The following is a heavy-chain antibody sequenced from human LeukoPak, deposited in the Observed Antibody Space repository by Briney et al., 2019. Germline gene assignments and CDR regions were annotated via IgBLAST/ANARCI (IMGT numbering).Heavy chain of an antibody. CDR1: GGSISSYY. CDR2: IYYSGST. V-gene: IGHV4-59*01. D-gene: IGHD6-13*01. J-gene: IGHJ6*03. CDR3: ARGWYRSYYSYYMDV. Sequence: SETLSLTCTVSGGSISSYYWSWIRQPPGKGLEWIGYIYYSGSTNYNPSLKSRVTISVDTSKNQFSLKLSSVTAADTAVYYCARGWYRSYYSYYMDVWGKGTTVTISS.